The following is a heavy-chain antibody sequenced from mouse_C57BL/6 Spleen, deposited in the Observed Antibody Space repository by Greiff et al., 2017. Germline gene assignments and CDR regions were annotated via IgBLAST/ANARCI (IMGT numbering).Heavy chain of an antibody. V-gene: IGHV1-55*01. J-gene: IGHJ2*01. Sequence: VQLQQPGAELVKPGASVKMSCKASGYTFPSYWITWVKQRPGQGLEWIGDIYPGSGSTNYNEKFKSKATLTVDTSSSTAYMQLSSLTAEDSAVYYCARVITTVVAPLDYWGQGTTLTVSS. D-gene: IGHD1-1*01. CDR1: GYTFPSYW. CDR3: ARVITTVVAPLDY. CDR2: IYPGSGST.